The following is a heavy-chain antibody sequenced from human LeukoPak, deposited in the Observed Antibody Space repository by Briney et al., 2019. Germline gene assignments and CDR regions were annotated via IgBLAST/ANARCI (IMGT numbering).Heavy chain of an antibody. CDR3: AKDLGYYGSGRRASDIYYYYGMDV. J-gene: IGHJ6*02. Sequence: PGRSLRLSCATSGFTFSSYGVHWVRQAPGKGLEWVAVISYDGSNKYYADSVKGRFTISRDNSKNTLYLQMNSLRAEDTAVYYCAKDLGYYGSGRRASDIYYYYGMDVWGQGTTVTDSS. CDR2: ISYDGSNK. V-gene: IGHV3-30*18. CDR1: GFTFSSYG. D-gene: IGHD3-10*01.